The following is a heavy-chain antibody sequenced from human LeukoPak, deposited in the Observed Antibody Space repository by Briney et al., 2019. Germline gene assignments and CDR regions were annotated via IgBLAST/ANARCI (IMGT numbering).Heavy chain of an antibody. CDR2: ISGNGGST. CDR3: VKDGYDYVWGSFSYFDY. D-gene: IGHD3-16*01. J-gene: IGHJ4*02. Sequence: GGSLRLSCSASGFTFNTYAMHWVRQAPGKGLEYVSGISGNGGSTYYADSVKGSFTISRDNSKNTLYLQMSSLRPEDTAVYYCVKDGYDYVWGSFSYFDYWGQGTLVTVSS. V-gene: IGHV3-64D*09. CDR1: GFTFNTYA.